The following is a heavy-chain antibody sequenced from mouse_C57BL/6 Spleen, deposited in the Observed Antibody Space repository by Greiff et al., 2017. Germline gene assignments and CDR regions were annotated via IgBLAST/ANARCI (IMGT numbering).Heavy chain of an antibody. CDR3: ARRLRAYFDY. CDR2: ISSGSSTI. CDR1: GFTFSDYG. V-gene: IGHV5-17*01. J-gene: IGHJ2*01. Sequence: EVKLVESEGGLVKPGGSLKLSCAASGFTFSDYGMHWVRQAPEKGLEWVAYISSGSSTIYYADTVKGRFTISRDNAKNTLFLQMTSLRSEDTAMYYCARRLRAYFDYWGQGTTLTVSS. D-gene: IGHD2-4*01.